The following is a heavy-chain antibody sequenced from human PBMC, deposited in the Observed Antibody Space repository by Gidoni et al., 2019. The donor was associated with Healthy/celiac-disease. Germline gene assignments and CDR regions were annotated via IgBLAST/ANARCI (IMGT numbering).Heavy chain of an antibody. D-gene: IGHD2-15*01. V-gene: IGHV1-69*04. J-gene: IGHJ3*02. CDR3: ARSAATEPDAFDI. CDR2: IIPILGIA. CDR1: GGTFSSYA. Sequence: QVQLVQSGAEVKKPGSSVKVSCKASGGTFSSYAISWVRQAPGQGLEWMGRIIPILGIANYAQKFQGRVTITADKSTSTAYMELSSLRSEDTAVYYCARSAATEPDAFDIWGQGTMVTVSS.